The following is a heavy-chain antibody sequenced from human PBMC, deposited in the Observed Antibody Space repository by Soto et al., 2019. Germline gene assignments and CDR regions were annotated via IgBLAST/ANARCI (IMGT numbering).Heavy chain of an antibody. J-gene: IGHJ6*02. CDR1: GYTLTNYY. Sequence: QVQLVQSGAEVKKPGASVRLSCKASGYTLTNYYLHWVRQAPGQGLEWMAMINPSGGSTRFAQKFRGRVTLTSDTSTSTVNMELSGLTSEDTAVHYCARSGKRSNWRLGGDGLDLWGQGTTVTVSS. D-gene: IGHD4-4*01. CDR2: INPSGGST. V-gene: IGHV1-46*01. CDR3: ARSGKRSNWRLGGDGLDL.